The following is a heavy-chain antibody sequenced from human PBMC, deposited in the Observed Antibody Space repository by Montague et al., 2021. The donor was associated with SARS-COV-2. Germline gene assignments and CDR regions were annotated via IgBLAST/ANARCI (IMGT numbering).Heavy chain of an antibody. Sequence: SLRLSCAASGFAFNNFAMTWVRQAPGKGLEWVSSIFGSAAGTYYADSVKGRFTISRDNSKNTLYLQMNGLKAEDTAKYYCAKQPGAGAVVYWYFDLWGRGTVVSVSS. J-gene: IGHJ2*01. CDR3: AKQPGAGAVVYWYFDL. D-gene: IGHD6-19*01. CDR1: GFAFNNFA. CDR2: IFGSAAGT. V-gene: IGHV3-23*01.